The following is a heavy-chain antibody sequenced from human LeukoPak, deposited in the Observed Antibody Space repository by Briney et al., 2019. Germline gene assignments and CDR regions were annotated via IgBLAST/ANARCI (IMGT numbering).Heavy chain of an antibody. D-gene: IGHD3-22*01. V-gene: IGHV3-23*01. CDR1: GITLSNYG. CDR3: AKRGVVIRVILVGFHREAYYFDS. Sequence: GGSLRLSCAVSGITLSNYGISWVRQAPGKRLEWVAGISDSGGRTNYADSVKGRFTISRDNPKNTLYLQMNSLRAEDTAVYFCAKRGVVIRVILVGFHREAYYFDSWGQGALVTV. CDR2: ISDSGGRT. J-gene: IGHJ4*02.